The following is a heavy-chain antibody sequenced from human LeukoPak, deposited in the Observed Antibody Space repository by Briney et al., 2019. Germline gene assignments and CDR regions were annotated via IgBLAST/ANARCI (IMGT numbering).Heavy chain of an antibody. Sequence: GGSLRLSCVASGFTFSRSEMNWVRQAPGKGLEWVSYISGGSDFIYYTDSVKGRFTISRDNSKNSLYMEMNNLRADDTAVYYCAKGDWPINYWGQGTLVNVSS. V-gene: IGHV3-48*03. D-gene: IGHD5-24*01. CDR2: ISGGSDFI. CDR1: GFTFSRSE. CDR3: AKGDWPINY. J-gene: IGHJ4*02.